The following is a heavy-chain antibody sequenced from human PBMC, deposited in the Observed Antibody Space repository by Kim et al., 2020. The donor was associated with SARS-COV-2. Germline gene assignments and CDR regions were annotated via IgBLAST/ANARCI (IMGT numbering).Heavy chain of an antibody. D-gene: IGHD1-7*01. V-gene: IGHV3-21*01. CDR1: GFTFSSYS. CDR3: ARVVENSLITGTTEDAFDI. Sequence: GGSLRLSCAASGFTFSSYSMNWVRQAPGKGLEWVSSISSSSSYIYYADSVKGRFTISRDNAKNSLYLQMNSLRAEDTAVYYCARVVENSLITGTTEDAFDIWGQGTMVTVSS. J-gene: IGHJ3*02. CDR2: ISSSSSYI.